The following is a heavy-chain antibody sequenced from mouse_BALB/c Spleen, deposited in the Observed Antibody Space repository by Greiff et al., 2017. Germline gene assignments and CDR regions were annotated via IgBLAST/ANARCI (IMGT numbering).Heavy chain of an antibody. CDR1: GFSLSTSGMG. J-gene: IGHJ4*01. Sequence: QVQLKESGPGILQPSQTLSLTCSFSGFSLSTSGMGVSWIRQPSGKGLEWLAHIYWDDDKRYNPSLKSRLTISKDTSRNQVFLKITSVDTADTATYYCARRNYGYLYAMDYWGQGTSVTVSS. CDR2: IYWDDDK. V-gene: IGHV8-12*01. D-gene: IGHD1-2*01. CDR3: ARRNYGYLYAMDY.